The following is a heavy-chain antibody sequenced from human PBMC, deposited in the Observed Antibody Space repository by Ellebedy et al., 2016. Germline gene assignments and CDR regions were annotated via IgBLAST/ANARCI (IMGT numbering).Heavy chain of an antibody. CDR1: GYTFTDYY. CDR3: ARRASCGGDCRRGEVDN. V-gene: IGHV1-2*02. J-gene: IGHJ4*02. CDR2: INPNSGGT. Sequence: ASVKVSXXASGYTFTDYYIHWVRQAPGQGLEWMGWINPNSGGTNYAQQFQGRVTMTKDTSITTAYMELSSLRSDDAAVYYCARRASCGGDCRRGEVDNWGQGTLVTVSS. D-gene: IGHD2-21*02.